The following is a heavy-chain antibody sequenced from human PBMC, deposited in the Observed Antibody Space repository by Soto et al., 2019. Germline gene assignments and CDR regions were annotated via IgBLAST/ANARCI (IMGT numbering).Heavy chain of an antibody. D-gene: IGHD3-10*01. J-gene: IGHJ4*01. CDR1: GGSFSGYY. Sequence: PSETLSLTCAVYGGSFSGYYWSWIRQPPGKGLEWIGEINHSGSTNYNPSLKSRVTISVDKSKNQFSLKLSSMTAADTAVYYCARGHYFGSGSTDWGHGTLVTVSS. CDR2: INHSGST. V-gene: IGHV4-34*01. CDR3: ARGHYFGSGSTD.